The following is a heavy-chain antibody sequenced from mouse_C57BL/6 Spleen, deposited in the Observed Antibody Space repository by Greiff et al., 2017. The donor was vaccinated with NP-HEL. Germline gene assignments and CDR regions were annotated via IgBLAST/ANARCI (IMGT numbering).Heavy chain of an antibody. CDR3: TRFYYGSTFLDY. CDR2: IDPETGGT. Sequence: QVQLQQSGAELVRPGASVTLSCKASGYTFTDYEMHWVKQTPVHGLEWIGAIDPETGGTAYNQKFKGKAILTADKSSSTAYMELRSLTSEDSAVYYCTRFYYGSTFLDYWGQGTTLTVSS. V-gene: IGHV1-15*01. CDR1: GYTFTDYE. D-gene: IGHD1-1*01. J-gene: IGHJ2*01.